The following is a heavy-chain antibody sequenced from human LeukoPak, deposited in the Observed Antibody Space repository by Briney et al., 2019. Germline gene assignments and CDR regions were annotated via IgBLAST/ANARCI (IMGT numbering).Heavy chain of an antibody. Sequence: PSETLSLTCTVSGGSISSYYWSWIRQPPGKGLEWIGYIYYSGSTNYNPSLESRVTISVDTSKNQFSLKLSSVTAADTAVYYCARAKSHSSWYKKRGKYFDYWGQGTLVTVSS. V-gene: IGHV4-59*01. CDR3: ARAKSHSSWYKKRGKYFDY. CDR1: GGSISSYY. D-gene: IGHD6-13*01. J-gene: IGHJ4*02. CDR2: IYYSGST.